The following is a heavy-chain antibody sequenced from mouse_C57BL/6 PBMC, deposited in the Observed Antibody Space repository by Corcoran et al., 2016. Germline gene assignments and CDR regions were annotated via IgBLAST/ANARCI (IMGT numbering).Heavy chain of an antibody. CDR1: RYSLTIGAI. CDR2: ISYDGSN. Sequence: QLLVSGPGLVIPSQSLSLTCSVTRYSLTIGAIWNLVRQFPGNKLEWMGYISYDGSNNYNPSLKNRISITRYTSKNQFFLKLNSVTTEDTATYYCARTTVVADYYDVWGTGTTVTVSS. J-gene: IGHJ1*03. CDR3: ARTTVVADYYDV. V-gene: IGHV3-6*01. D-gene: IGHD1-1*01.